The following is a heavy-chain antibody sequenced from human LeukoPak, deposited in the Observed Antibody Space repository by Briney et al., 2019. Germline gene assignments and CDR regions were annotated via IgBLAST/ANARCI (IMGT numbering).Heavy chain of an antibody. CDR3: ARVVVPAAPLPGMDV. CDR1: GYTFTGYY. CDR2: INPNSGGT. Sequence: ASVKVSCKASGYTFTGYYMHWVRRAPGQGLEWMGWINPNSGGTNYAQKFQGRVTMTRDTSISTAYMELSRLRSDDTAVYYCARVVVPAAPLPGMDVWGQGTTVTVSS. J-gene: IGHJ6*02. V-gene: IGHV1-2*02. D-gene: IGHD2-2*01.